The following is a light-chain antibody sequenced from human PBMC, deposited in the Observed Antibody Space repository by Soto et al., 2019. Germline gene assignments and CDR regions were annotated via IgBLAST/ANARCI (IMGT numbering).Light chain of an antibody. CDR3: QQYGSSPKRAT. Sequence: IALKKSRGTLSPSPTYIATPSFRSSQSVSSSYLAWYQQKPGQAPRLLIYGASSRATGIPDRFSGSGSGTDFTLTISRLEPEDFAVYYCQQYGSSPKRATFGQGTLLEIK. J-gene: IGKJ2*01. CDR2: GAS. CDR1: QSVSSSY. V-gene: IGKV3-20*01.